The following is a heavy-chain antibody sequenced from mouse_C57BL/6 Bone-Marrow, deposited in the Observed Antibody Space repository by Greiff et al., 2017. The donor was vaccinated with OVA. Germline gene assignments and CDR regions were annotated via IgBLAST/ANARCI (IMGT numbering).Heavy chain of an antibody. V-gene: IGHV5-17*01. D-gene: IGHD4-1*01. CDR2: ISGGSSTI. Sequence: EVMLVESGGGLVKPGGSLKLSCAASGFTFSDYGMHWVRQAPEKGLEWVAYISGGSSTIYYAETVKGRFTISRGHAKNTLVLQMTSLRSEDTAMYYCARPGPYYFDYWGQGTTLTVSS. J-gene: IGHJ2*01. CDR3: ARPGPYYFDY. CDR1: GFTFSDYG.